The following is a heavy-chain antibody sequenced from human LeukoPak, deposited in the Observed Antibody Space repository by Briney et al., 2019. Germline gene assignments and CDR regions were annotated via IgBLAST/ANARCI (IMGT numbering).Heavy chain of an antibody. CDR1: GFTFSTYS. D-gene: IGHD6-19*01. J-gene: IGHJ4*02. CDR2: ITSSGSYM. Sequence: PGGSLRLSCAASGFTFSTYSMHWVRQAPGKGLEWVSSITSSGSYMYYADSVKGRFTISRDNAKSSLYLQMNSLRAEDTAVYYCAKPRENSSGVGRYFDYWGQGTLVTVSS. CDR3: AKPRENSSGVGRYFDY. V-gene: IGHV3-21*04.